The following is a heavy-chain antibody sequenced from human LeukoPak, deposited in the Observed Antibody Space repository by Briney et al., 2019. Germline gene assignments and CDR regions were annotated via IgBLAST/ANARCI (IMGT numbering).Heavy chain of an antibody. D-gene: IGHD6-19*01. J-gene: IGHJ4*02. CDR3: ARLQWLVRGFDY. Sequence: KPSETLSLTCAVYGGSFSGYYWSWIRQPPGKGLEWIGEINHSGSTNYNPSLKSRVTISVDTSKNQFSLKLSSVTAADTAVYYGARLQWLVRGFDYWGQGALVTVSS. CDR1: GGSFSGYY. V-gene: IGHV4-34*01. CDR2: INHSGST.